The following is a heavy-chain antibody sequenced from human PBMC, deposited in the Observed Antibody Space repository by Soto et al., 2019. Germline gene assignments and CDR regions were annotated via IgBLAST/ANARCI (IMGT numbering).Heavy chain of an antibody. D-gene: IGHD6-13*01. CDR3: ARKAAAGSPLYYFDY. J-gene: IGHJ4*02. CDR2: IYYSGST. Sequence: SETLSLTCTVSGGSISSSSYYWGWIRQPPGKGLEWIGSIYYSGSTYYNPSLKSRVTISVDTSKNQFSLKLSSVTAADTAVYYCARKAAAGSPLYYFDYWGQGTLVTVSS. CDR1: GGSISSSSYY. V-gene: IGHV4-39*01.